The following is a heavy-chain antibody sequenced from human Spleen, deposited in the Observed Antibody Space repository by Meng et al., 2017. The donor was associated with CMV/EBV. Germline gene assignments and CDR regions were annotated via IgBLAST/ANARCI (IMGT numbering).Heavy chain of an antibody. CDR3: ARDSLYGMDV. Sequence: SVKVSCKASGGTFSRYAISWVRQAPGQGLEWMGGIIPIFGTANYAQKFQGRVTMTTDTSTSTAYMELRSLRSDDTAVYYCARDSLYGMDVWGQGTTVTSP. V-gene: IGHV1-69*05. CDR2: IIPIFGTA. CDR1: GGTFSRYA. J-gene: IGHJ6*02.